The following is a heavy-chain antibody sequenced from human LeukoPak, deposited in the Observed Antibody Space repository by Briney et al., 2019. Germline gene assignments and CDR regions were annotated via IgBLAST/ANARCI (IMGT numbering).Heavy chain of an antibody. Sequence: PGGSLRLSCAASGFTFSSYGMHWVRQAPGKGLEWVAVIWYDGSNKYYADSVKGRFTISRDNSKNTLYLQMNSLRAEDTAVYYCAKGISSGWHRAAFSDYWGQGTLVTVSS. J-gene: IGHJ4*02. CDR3: AKGISSGWHRAAFSDY. CDR2: IWYDGSNK. D-gene: IGHD6-19*01. V-gene: IGHV3-33*06. CDR1: GFTFSSYG.